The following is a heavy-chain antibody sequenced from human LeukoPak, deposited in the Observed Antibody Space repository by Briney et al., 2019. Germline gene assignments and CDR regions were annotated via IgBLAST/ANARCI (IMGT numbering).Heavy chain of an antibody. CDR1: GYTFTDYC. CDR2: ITPNSGDT. V-gene: IGHV1-2*02. J-gene: IGHJ4*02. CDR3: ARVVGQGTSMPSRDYFDY. D-gene: IGHD2/OR15-2a*01. Sequence: GASVKVSCKASGYTFTDYCIHWVRQAPGQGLEWMAWITPNSGDTNYAQNFQGRVTVTRDTSINTAYMELSGLRSDDTAVYFCARVVGQGTSMPSRDYFDYWGQGTLVSVSS.